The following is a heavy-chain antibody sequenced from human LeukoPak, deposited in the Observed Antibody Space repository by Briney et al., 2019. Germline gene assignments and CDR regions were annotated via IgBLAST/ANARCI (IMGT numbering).Heavy chain of an antibody. Sequence: GGSLRLSCAASGFTVSSNHMSWVRQAPGKGLEWVSVIYSGGSTDYADSVKGRFTISRDNLKNTLYLQMNSLRAEDTAVYYCANRQRDAFDIWGQGTMVTVSS. CDR2: IYSGGST. CDR3: ANRQRDAFDI. V-gene: IGHV3-53*01. J-gene: IGHJ3*02. CDR1: GFTVSSNH. D-gene: IGHD1-1*01.